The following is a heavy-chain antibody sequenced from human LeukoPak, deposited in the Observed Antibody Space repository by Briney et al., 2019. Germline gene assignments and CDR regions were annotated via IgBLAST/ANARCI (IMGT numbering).Heavy chain of an antibody. CDR1: GGPISSYY. V-gene: IGHV4-59*01. Sequence: SETLSLTCSVSGGPISSYYWMWIRQPPGKGLEGSGYIYYSGCTNYNPSLKSRVTISVDTSKNQFSLKLSSVTAADTAVYYCARVSGFWSGYPNWFDPWGQGTLVTVSS. CDR2: IYYSGCT. D-gene: IGHD3-3*01. CDR3: ARVSGFWSGYPNWFDP. J-gene: IGHJ5*02.